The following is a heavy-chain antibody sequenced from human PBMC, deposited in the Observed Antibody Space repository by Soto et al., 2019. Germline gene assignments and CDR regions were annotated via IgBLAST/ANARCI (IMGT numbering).Heavy chain of an antibody. CDR1: GFTFSNFG. CDR3: ARDPGQDEAMDY. Sequence: QVQVVESGGGVVQPGRSLKLSCAASGFTFSNFGMHWVRQAPGKGLEWVAVIWHDGKEKYYAVSAKGRSTISRDNSKNTLYLQMNSLRAEDTAVYYCARDPGQDEAMDYWGQGTLVTVSS. J-gene: IGHJ4*02. CDR2: IWHDGKEK. V-gene: IGHV3-33*01.